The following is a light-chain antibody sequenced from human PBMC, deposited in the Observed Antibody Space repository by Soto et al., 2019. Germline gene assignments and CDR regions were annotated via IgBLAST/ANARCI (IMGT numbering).Light chain of an antibody. CDR1: QTISSW. Sequence: DIQMTQSPSTLSGSVGDRVTITCWASQTISSWLAWYQQKPGKAPKLLIYKASTLKSGVPSRFSGSGSGTDFTLTISSLQPDDFATYYCQHYNSYSEAFGQGTKVELK. CDR2: KAS. V-gene: IGKV1-5*03. CDR3: QHYNSYSEA. J-gene: IGKJ1*01.